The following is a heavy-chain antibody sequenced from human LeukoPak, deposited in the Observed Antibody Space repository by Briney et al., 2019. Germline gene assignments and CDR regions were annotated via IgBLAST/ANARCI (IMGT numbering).Heavy chain of an antibody. CDR1: GFTFSSYS. Sequence: GGSLRLSCAASGFTFSSYSMNWGRQAPGKGLEWVSSISSSSSYIYYADSVKGRFTISRDNAKNSLYRQMNSLRAEDTAVYYCARVLHFDWLLYHWGQGTLVTVSS. V-gene: IGHV3-21*01. CDR2: ISSSSSYI. J-gene: IGHJ5*02. CDR3: ARVLHFDWLLYH. D-gene: IGHD3-9*01.